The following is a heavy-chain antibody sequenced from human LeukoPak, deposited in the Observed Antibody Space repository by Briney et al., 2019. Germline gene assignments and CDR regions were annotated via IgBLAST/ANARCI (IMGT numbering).Heavy chain of an antibody. CDR2: INPSGGST. Sequence: ASVKVSCKASGYIFTNYYMHWVRQAPGQGLEWIGTINPSGGSTTYAQKFQGRVTMTRDTSTSTVYMELSSLRSEDTAVYYCATGIVAVGWGQGTLVTVSS. CDR3: ATGIVAVG. CDR1: GYIFTNYY. J-gene: IGHJ4*02. D-gene: IGHD6-13*01. V-gene: IGHV1-46*01.